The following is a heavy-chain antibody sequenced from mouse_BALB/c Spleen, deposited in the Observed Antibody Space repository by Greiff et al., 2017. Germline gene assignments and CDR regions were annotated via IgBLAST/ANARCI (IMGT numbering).Heavy chain of an antibody. Sequence: EVKLVESGGGLVQPGGSLKLSCAASGFTFSSYTMSWVRQTPEKRLEWVAYISNGGGSTYYPDTVKGRFTISRDNAKNTLYLQMSSLKSEDTALYYCARLYDYNYFDYGGQGTTLTVSS. J-gene: IGHJ2*01. V-gene: IGHV5-12-2*01. CDR2: ISNGGGST. CDR1: GFTFSSYT. D-gene: IGHD2-4*01. CDR3: ARLYDYNYFDY.